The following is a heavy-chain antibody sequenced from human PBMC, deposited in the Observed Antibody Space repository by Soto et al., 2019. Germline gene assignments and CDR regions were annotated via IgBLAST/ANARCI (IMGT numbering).Heavy chain of an antibody. V-gene: IGHV3-7*01. CDR2: INPDGSEK. Sequence: GGSLRLSCAASGLTFSNYWMDWVRQAPGKGLEWVANINPDGSEKQYVDSVKGRFTISRDNAKNSLYLQMSSLTAEDSALYYCSRSLDSWGRGTRVTVSS. CDR3: SRSLDS. CDR1: GLTFSNYW. J-gene: IGHJ4*02.